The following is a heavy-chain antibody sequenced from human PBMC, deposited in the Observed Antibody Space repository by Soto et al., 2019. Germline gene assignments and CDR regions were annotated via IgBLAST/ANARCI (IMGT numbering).Heavy chain of an antibody. CDR3: ARGTDRYGMDV. CDR2: INHGGST. J-gene: IGHJ6*02. V-gene: IGHV4-34*01. Sequence: SETLSLTCAVYGGSFSGYYWSWIRQPPGKGLEWIGEINHGGSTNYNPSLKSRVTISVDTSKNQFSLKLSSVTAADTAVYYCARGTDRYGMDVWGQGTTVTVSS. CDR1: GGSFSGYY.